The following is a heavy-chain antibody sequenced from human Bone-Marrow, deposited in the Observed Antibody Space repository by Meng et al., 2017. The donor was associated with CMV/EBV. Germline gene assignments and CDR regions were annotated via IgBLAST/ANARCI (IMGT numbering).Heavy chain of an antibody. CDR1: GFTFSNYA. D-gene: IGHD3-3*01. V-gene: IGHV3-23*01. CDR3: AKGGTYYDFWSACDF. CDR2: IIGSSNT. Sequence: GGSLRLSCEASGFTFSNYAMTWVRQAPGKGLEWVSAIIGSSNTYYADSVKGRFTISRDTTKNTLFLRMNSLRAEDTAVYYCAKGGTYYDFWSACDFWGQGTLVTSPQ. J-gene: IGHJ4*02.